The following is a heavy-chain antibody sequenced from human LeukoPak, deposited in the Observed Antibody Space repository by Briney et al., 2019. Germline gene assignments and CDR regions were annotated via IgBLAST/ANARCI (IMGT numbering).Heavy chain of an antibody. CDR3: ARQSGIAAADWFDP. CDR1: GFTFSDYY. V-gene: IGHV3-11*01. CDR2: ISSSGSTI. Sequence: RPGGSLRLSCAASGFTFSDYYMSWIRQAPGKGLEWVSYISSSGSTIYYADSVKGRFTISRDNAKNSLYLQMNSLRAEDTAVYYCARQSGIAAADWFDPWGQGTLVTVSS. J-gene: IGHJ5*02. D-gene: IGHD6-13*01.